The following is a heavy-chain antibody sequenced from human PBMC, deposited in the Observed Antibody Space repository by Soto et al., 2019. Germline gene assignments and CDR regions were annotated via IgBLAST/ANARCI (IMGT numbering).Heavy chain of an antibody. CDR1: GFTVSSNY. D-gene: IGHD6-13*01. Sequence: GGSLRLSCASSGFTVSSNYMSWVRQAPGKGLEWVSVIYSGGSTYYADSVKGRFTISRDNSKNTLYLQMNSLRAEDTAVYYCARRFSSNWSHDYWGQGTLVTVSS. V-gene: IGHV3-53*01. CDR3: ARRFSSNWSHDY. J-gene: IGHJ4*02. CDR2: IYSGGST.